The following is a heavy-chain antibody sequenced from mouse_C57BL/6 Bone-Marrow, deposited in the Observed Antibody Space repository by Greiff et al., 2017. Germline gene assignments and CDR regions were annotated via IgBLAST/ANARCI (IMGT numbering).Heavy chain of an antibody. V-gene: IGHV2-2*01. CDR2: IWSGGST. Sequence: QVQLKQSGPGLVQPSQSLSITCTVSGFSLTSYGVHWVRQSPGKGLEWLGVIWSGGSTDYNAAFISRLSISKDNSKSQVFFKMNSLQADDTSIYYWASLRRFAYWGQGTLVTVSA. D-gene: IGHD2-12*01. CDR3: ASLRRFAY. J-gene: IGHJ3*01. CDR1: GFSLTSYG.